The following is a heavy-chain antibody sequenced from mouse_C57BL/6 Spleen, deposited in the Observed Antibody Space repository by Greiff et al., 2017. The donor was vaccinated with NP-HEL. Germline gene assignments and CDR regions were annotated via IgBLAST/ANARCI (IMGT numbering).Heavy chain of an antibody. CDR1: GYAFSSYW. CDR3: ARSYYGYDGLDY. V-gene: IGHV1-80*01. CDR2: IYPGDGDT. D-gene: IGHD2-2*01. J-gene: IGHJ2*01. Sequence: QVQLQQSGAELVKPGASVKISCKASGYAFSSYWMNWVKQRPGKGLEWIGQIYPGDGDTNYNGKFKGKATLTADKSSSTAYMQLSSLTSEDSAVYFCARSYYGYDGLDYWGQGTTLTVSS.